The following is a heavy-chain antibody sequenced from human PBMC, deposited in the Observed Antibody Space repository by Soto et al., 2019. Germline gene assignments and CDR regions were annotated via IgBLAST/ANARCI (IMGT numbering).Heavy chain of an antibody. CDR2: ISGSGGST. V-gene: IGHV3-23*01. J-gene: IGHJ4*02. Sequence: GGSLRLSCAASGFTFSSYAMSWVRQAPGKGLEWVSAISGSGGSTYYADSVKGRFTISRDNSKNTLYLQMNSLRAEDTAVYYCAKEVLRYFDWLSVSYPPSDYWGQGTLVTVSS. CDR3: AKEVLRYFDWLSVSYPPSDY. CDR1: GFTFSSYA. D-gene: IGHD3-9*01.